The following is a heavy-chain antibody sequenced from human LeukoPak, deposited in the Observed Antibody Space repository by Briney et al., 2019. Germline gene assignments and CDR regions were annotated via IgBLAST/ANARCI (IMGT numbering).Heavy chain of an antibody. CDR1: GFTFSSYS. Sequence: GGSLRLSCAASGFTFSSYSMNWVRQAPGKGLEWVSSISSSSSYIYYADSVKGRFTISRDNAKNSLYLQMNSLRAEDTAVYYCARDLRFGEKTDDAFDIWGQGTMVTASS. D-gene: IGHD3-10*01. V-gene: IGHV3-21*01. CDR2: ISSSSSYI. J-gene: IGHJ3*02. CDR3: ARDLRFGEKTDDAFDI.